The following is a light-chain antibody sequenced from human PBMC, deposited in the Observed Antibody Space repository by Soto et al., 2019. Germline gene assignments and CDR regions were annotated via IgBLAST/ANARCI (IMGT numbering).Light chain of an antibody. Sequence: QSVLTQPPSASGTPGQRVTISCSGSSSNIGSNIVNWYQHLPGTAPKLLIKTDNQRPSGVPDRCSGSKPDTSASLAISGLQSEDEADYYCAAWDDSLNGRLFGGGTKLTV. CDR1: SSNIGSNI. V-gene: IGLV1-44*01. CDR3: AAWDDSLNGRL. J-gene: IGLJ3*02. CDR2: TDN.